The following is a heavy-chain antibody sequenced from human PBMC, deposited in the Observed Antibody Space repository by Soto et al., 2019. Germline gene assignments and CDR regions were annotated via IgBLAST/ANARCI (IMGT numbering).Heavy chain of an antibody. CDR2: IYYSGST. V-gene: IGHV4-39*01. J-gene: IGHJ4*02. CDR1: GGSISSSSYY. CDR3: ARHFYFDY. Sequence: RSLTCTVSGGSISSSSYYWGWIRQPPGKGLEWIGSIYYSGSTYYNPSLKSRVTISVDTSKNQFSLKLSSVTAADTAVYYCARHFYFDYWGQGTLVTVS.